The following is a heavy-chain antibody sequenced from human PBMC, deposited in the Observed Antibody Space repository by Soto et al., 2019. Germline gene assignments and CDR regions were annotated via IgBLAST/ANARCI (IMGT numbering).Heavy chain of an antibody. J-gene: IGHJ4*02. CDR3: AKAGGIAVPGSHLDY. CDR1: GFTFSSYA. D-gene: IGHD6-19*01. V-gene: IGHV3-23*01. Sequence: EVQLLESGGGSVQPGGSLRLSCAASGFTFSSYAMSWVRQAPGKGLEWVSAISGTGSSTNYADSVEGRFTISRDNSKNTLYLQRSSLRAEDPAVYYCAKAGGIAVPGSHLDYWGQGTMVTVAS. CDR2: ISGTGSST.